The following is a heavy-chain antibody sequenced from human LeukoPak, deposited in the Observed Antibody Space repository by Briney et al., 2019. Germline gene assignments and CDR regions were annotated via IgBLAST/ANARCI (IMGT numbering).Heavy chain of an antibody. Sequence: SETLSLTCAVYGGSFSGYYWSWIRQPPGKGLEWIGEINHSGSTNYNPSLKSRVTISVDMSKNQFSLKLSSVTAADTAVYYCASGYYDILTGYSNWFDPWGQGTLVTVSS. J-gene: IGHJ5*02. D-gene: IGHD3-9*01. CDR2: INHSGST. CDR3: ASGYYDILTGYSNWFDP. CDR1: GGSFSGYY. V-gene: IGHV4-34*01.